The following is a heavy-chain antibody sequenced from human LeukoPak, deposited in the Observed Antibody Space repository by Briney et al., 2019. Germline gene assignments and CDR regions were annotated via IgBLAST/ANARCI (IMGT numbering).Heavy chain of an antibody. V-gene: IGHV1-18*01. CDR1: GYTFTSYG. CDR3: ARDLKRGYSSGRYSWGTGSSNDY. Sequence: ASVKVSWKASGYTFTSYGISWVRQAPGQGLEWMGWISAHNGNTKNAQKIQGRVTMTTDTSTSTAYMELRSLRSDDTAVYYCARDLKRGYSSGRYSWGTGSSNDYWGQGTLVTVSS. J-gene: IGHJ4*02. D-gene: IGHD6-19*01. CDR2: ISAHNGNT.